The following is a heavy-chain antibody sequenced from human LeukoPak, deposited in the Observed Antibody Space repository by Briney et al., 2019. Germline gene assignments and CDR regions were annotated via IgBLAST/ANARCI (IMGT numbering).Heavy chain of an antibody. V-gene: IGHV1-2*06. Sequence: ASVKVSCKASGYTFSGYYIHWVRQAPGQGLEWMGRINPNSGGTNYAQKFQDRVTMTRDTSISTAYMELSRLRSDDTAMYYCAREPSGYCSGGSCVDFDYWGQGTLVTVSS. J-gene: IGHJ4*02. D-gene: IGHD2-15*01. CDR3: AREPSGYCSGGSCVDFDY. CDR1: GYTFSGYY. CDR2: INPNSGGT.